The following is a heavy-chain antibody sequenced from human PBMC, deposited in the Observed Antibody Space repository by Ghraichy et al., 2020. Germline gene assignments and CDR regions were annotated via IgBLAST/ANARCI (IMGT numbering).Heavy chain of an antibody. CDR2: ISGSGGST. Sequence: GGSLRLSCAASGFTFSSYAMSWVRQAPGKGLEWVSAISGSGGSTYYADSVKGRFTISRDNSKNTLYLQMNSLRAEDTAVYYCAKAVYDSSGYTEDYWGQGTLVTVSS. CDR3: AKAVYDSSGYTEDY. CDR1: GFTFSSYA. V-gene: IGHV3-23*01. D-gene: IGHD3-22*01. J-gene: IGHJ4*02.